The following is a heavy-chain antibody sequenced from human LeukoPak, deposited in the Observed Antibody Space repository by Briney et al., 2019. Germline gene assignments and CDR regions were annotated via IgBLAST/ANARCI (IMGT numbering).Heavy chain of an antibody. D-gene: IGHD2-15*01. CDR3: ARVQKLGYCSGGSCKRAAFDI. CDR2: ISAYNGNT. Sequence: GASVTVSCKASGYTFTSYGISWVRQAPGQGLEWMGWISAYNGNTNYAQKLQGRVTMTTDTSTSTAYMELRSLRSDDTAVYYCARVQKLGYCSGGSCKRAAFDIWGQGTMVTVSS. CDR1: GYTFTSYG. V-gene: IGHV1-18*01. J-gene: IGHJ3*02.